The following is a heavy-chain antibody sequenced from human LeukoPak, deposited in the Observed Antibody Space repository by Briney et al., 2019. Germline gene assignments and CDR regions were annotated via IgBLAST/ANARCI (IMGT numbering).Heavy chain of an antibody. D-gene: IGHD3-3*01. Sequence: GRSLRLSCAASGFTFSSYAMHWVRQAPGKGLEWVAVISYDGSNKYYADSVKGRFNSSRDNSKNTLYLQMNSLRAEDTAVYYCAGEIKIYDCWSGYYPGWFDPWGQGTLVTVSS. CDR2: ISYDGSNK. J-gene: IGHJ5*02. V-gene: IGHV3-30*01. CDR3: AGEIKIYDCWSGYYPGWFDP. CDR1: GFTFSSYA.